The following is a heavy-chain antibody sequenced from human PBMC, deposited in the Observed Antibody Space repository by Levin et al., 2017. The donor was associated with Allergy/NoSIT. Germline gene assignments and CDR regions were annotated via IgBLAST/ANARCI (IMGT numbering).Heavy chain of an antibody. CDR1: GDTLTDLS. D-gene: IGHD2-8*02. V-gene: IGHV1-24*01. J-gene: IGHJ4*02. CDR3: ATGRSARFCTSDTCYIDS. Sequence: GESLKISCKVSGDTLTDLSIHWVRQAPGKGLEWMGGYDHEDGKKINAQKFQGRVTMTEDTSTDTAYMELRRLRSDDTAVYYCATGRSARFCTSDTCYIDSWGQGTLVTVSS. CDR2: YDHEDGKK.